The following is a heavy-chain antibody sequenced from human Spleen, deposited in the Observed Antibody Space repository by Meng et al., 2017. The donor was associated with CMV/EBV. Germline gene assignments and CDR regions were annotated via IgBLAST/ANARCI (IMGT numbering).Heavy chain of an antibody. V-gene: IGHV3-30-3*02. CDR1: GFTFSSYA. D-gene: IGHD3-22*01. CDR3: AKRGDSSGTYAMDV. CDR2: ISYDGSNK. Sequence: GESLKISCAASGFTFSSYAMYWVRQAPGKGLEWVAVISYDGSNKYYADSVKGRFTIYRDNSKNTLYLQMNSLRAEDTAVYYCAKRGDSSGTYAMDVWGQGTTVTVSS. J-gene: IGHJ6*02.